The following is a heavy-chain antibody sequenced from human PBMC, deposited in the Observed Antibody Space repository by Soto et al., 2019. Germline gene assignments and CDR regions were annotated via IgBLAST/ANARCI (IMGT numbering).Heavy chain of an antibody. Sequence: QVQLVQSGAEVKKHGASVKVSCKASGYTFASYGISWVRQAPGQGLEWMGWINPDNGNTKYAQKLQGRVTMTTDTSTSTAYMELRSLRSDDTAVYYCARDAAVELFDYWGQGTLVTVSS. CDR2: INPDNGNT. J-gene: IGHJ4*02. D-gene: IGHD1-7*01. CDR3: ARDAAVELFDY. CDR1: GYTFASYG. V-gene: IGHV1-18*01.